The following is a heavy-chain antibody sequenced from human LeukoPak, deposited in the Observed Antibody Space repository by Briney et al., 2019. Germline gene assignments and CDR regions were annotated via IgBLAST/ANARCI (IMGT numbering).Heavy chain of an antibody. D-gene: IGHD5-12*01. CDR3: ARAGYSGYDHPFDY. Sequence: GGSLRLSCAASGFTFSNYGMSWVRQGPGKGLEWDSGISGSAGSTNYADSVKGRFTISRDNSKNTLYLQMNSLRAEDTAVYYCARAGYSGYDHPFDYWGQGTLVTVSS. CDR1: GFTFSNYG. CDR2: ISGSAGST. J-gene: IGHJ4*02. V-gene: IGHV3-23*01.